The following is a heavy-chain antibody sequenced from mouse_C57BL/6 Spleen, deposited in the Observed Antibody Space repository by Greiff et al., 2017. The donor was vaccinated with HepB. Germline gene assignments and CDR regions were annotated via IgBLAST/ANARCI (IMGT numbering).Heavy chain of an antibody. CDR2: IYPGDGDT. Sequence: VQLQQSGPELVKPGASVKISCKASGYAFSSSWMNWVKQRPGKGLEWIGRIYPGDGDTNYNGKFKGKATLTADKSSSTAYMQLSSLTSEDSAVYFWSSRHSNYVNYFDYWGQCTTLTVSS. CDR1: GYAFSSSW. D-gene: IGHD2-5*01. V-gene: IGHV1-82*01. CDR3: SSRHSNYVNYFDY. J-gene: IGHJ2*01.